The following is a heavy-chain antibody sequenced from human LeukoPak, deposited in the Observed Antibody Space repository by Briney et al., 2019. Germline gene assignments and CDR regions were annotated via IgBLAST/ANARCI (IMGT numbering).Heavy chain of an antibody. Sequence: PSETLSLTCAVYGGSFSGYYWSWIRQPPGKGLGWIGEINHSGSTNYNPSLKSRVTISVDTSKNQFSLKLSSVTAADTAVYYCARAGRVGKLQTYYGMDVWGQGTTVTVSS. V-gene: IGHV4-34*01. D-gene: IGHD2-15*01. CDR1: GGSFSGYY. CDR3: ARAGRVGKLQTYYGMDV. CDR2: INHSGST. J-gene: IGHJ6*02.